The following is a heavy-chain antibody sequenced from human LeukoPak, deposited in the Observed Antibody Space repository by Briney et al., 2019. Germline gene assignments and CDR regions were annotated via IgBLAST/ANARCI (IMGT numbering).Heavy chain of an antibody. CDR3: AREYQGYDILTGYYRDY. Sequence: GGSLRLSCAASGFTVSSNYMSWVRQAPGKGLERVSVIYSGGSTYYADSVKGRFTISRDNSKNTLYLQMNSLRAEDTAVYYCAREYQGYDILTGYYRDYWGQGTLVTVSS. CDR2: IYSGGST. V-gene: IGHV3-66*01. D-gene: IGHD3-9*01. J-gene: IGHJ4*02. CDR1: GFTVSSNY.